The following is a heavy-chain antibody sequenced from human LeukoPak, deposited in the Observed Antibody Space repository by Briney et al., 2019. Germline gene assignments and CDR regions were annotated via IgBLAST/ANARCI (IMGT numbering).Heavy chain of an antibody. CDR3: AREISPQVDAFDI. J-gene: IGHJ3*02. V-gene: IGHV3-48*01. CDR2: ISGSSGII. CDR1: GFTFNTYT. Sequence: GSLRLSCAASGFTFNTYTMKWVRQAPGKGLEWVSYISGSSGIIDYVDSVRGRFTISRDNAKNSLYLQMNSLRAEDTAVYYCAREISPQVDAFDIWGQGTMVTVSS.